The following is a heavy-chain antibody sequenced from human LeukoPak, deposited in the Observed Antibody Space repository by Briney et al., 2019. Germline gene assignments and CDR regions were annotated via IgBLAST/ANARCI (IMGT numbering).Heavy chain of an antibody. CDR1: GLTFSSYA. Sequence: GGSLRLSCAASGLTFSSYAMSWVRQAPGKGLEWVSAISGSGGSTYYAASVKGRFTISRDNSKNTLYLQMNSLRAEDTAVYYCAKEAPGDRSGYGTTDFDYWGQGTLVTISS. CDR2: ISGSGGST. CDR3: AKEAPGDRSGYGTTDFDY. V-gene: IGHV3-23*01. D-gene: IGHD3-22*01. J-gene: IGHJ4*02.